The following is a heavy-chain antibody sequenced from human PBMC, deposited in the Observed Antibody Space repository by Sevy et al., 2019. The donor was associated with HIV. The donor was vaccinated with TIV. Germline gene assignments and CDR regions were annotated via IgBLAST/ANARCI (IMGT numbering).Heavy chain of an antibody. J-gene: IGHJ4*02. CDR1: GYTFTSYA. Sequence: ASVKVSCKASGYTFTSYAMHWVRQAPGQRLEWMGWINAVNGNTKYSQKFQGRVTITRDTSASTAYMELSSLRSEDTAVYYCARGVYYYDSSGYPTPFDYWGQGTLVTVSS. CDR3: ARGVYYYDSSGYPTPFDY. CDR2: INAVNGNT. V-gene: IGHV1-3*01. D-gene: IGHD3-22*01.